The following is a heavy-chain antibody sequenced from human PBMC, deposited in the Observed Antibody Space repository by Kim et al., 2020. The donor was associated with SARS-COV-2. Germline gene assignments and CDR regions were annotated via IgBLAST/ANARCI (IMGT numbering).Heavy chain of an antibody. V-gene: IGHV1-24*01. Sequence: ASVKVSCKVSGYTLTELSMHWVRQAPGKGLEWMGGFDPEDGETIYAQKFQGRVTMTEDTSTDTAYMELSSLRSEDTAVYYCATLPGYCSGGSCYYFDYWGQGTLVTVSS. CDR1: GYTLTELS. CDR3: ATLPGYCSGGSCYYFDY. CDR2: FDPEDGET. D-gene: IGHD2-15*01. J-gene: IGHJ4*02.